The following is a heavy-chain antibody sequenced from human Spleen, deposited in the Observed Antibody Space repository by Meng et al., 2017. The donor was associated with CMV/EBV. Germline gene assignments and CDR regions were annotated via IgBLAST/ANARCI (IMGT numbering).Heavy chain of an antibody. CDR1: GYNFANHW. V-gene: IGHV5-51*01. CDR2: IYPGDSES. Sequence: ISCKASGYNFANHWIGWVRQMPGKGLEWMGIIYPGDSESRYSPSVQGQFTMSTDKSINTAYLQWNGLKASDTAVYYCAREGSSNWFDPWGQGTLVTVSS. CDR3: AREGSSNWFDP. D-gene: IGHD6-6*01. J-gene: IGHJ5*02.